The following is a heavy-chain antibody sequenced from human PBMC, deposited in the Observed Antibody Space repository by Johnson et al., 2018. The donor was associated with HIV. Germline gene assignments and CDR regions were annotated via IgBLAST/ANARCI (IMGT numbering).Heavy chain of an antibody. CDR3: AKHIVLVVYAIGAAFDI. J-gene: IGHJ3*02. V-gene: IGHV3-9*01. D-gene: IGHD2-8*02. CDR1: GFNFDDYA. CDR2: ISWNSGSI. Sequence: EVQLVESGGGLVQPGRSLRLSCAASGFNFDDYAMHWVRQAPGKGLEWVSGISWNSGSIGYADSVRGRFTISRDNAKNSLYLQMNSLRAEDTAVYYCAKHIVLVVYAIGAAFDIWGQGTMVTVSS.